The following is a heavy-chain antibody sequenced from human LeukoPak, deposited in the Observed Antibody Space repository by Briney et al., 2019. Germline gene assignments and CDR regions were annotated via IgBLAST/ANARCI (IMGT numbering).Heavy chain of an antibody. V-gene: IGHV1-69*01. J-gene: IGHJ4*02. CDR1: GGTFTSYA. Sequence: GSSVKVSCKASGGTFTSYAISWVRQAPGQGLEGMGGIIPIFGTANYPQKLQGRVTNTADESTSAATMELSSLTAVEPAVCFCPKSFRLCCGGSCYAEPANFDYWGQGTLVTVSS. CDR3: PKSFRLCCGGSCYAEPANFDY. D-gene: IGHD2-15*01. CDR2: IIPIFGTA.